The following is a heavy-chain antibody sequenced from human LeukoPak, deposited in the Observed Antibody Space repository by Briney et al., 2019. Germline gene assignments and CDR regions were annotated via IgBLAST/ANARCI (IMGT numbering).Heavy chain of an antibody. CDR1: RGTFSSYA. V-gene: IGHV1-69*04. CDR3: AREFIVGATTLIRGLYYFDY. Sequence: ASVKVSCKASRGTFSSYAISWVRQAPGQGLEWMGRIIPILGIANYAQKFQGRVTITADKSTSTAYMELSSLRSEDTAVYYCAREFIVGATTLIRGLYYFDYWGQGTLIPVSS. CDR2: IIPILGIA. D-gene: IGHD1-26*01. J-gene: IGHJ4*02.